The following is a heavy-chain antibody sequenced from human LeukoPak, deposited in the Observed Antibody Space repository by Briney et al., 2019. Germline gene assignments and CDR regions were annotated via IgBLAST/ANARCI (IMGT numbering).Heavy chain of an antibody. CDR1: GFTFSSYS. CDR2: ISSSSSTI. Sequence: GGSLRLSCAASGFTFSSYSMNWVRQAPGKGLEWVSYISSSSSTIYYADSVKGRFTISRDNAKNSLYLQMNSLRAEDTAVYYCARGRSLLYDYGDYFYAEYSQHWGQGTLVTVSS. V-gene: IGHV3-48*01. D-gene: IGHD4-17*01. CDR3: ARGRSLLYDYGDYFYAEYSQH. J-gene: IGHJ1*01.